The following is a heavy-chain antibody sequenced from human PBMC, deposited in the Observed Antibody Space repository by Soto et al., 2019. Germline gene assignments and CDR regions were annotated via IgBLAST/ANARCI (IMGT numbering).Heavy chain of an antibody. D-gene: IGHD3-10*01. J-gene: IGHJ6*02. CDR2: IYYSGST. CDR3: ARGGYGSGSYLYYGMDV. Sequence: QVQLQESGPGLVKPSETLSLTCTVSGGSISSYYWTWIRQPPGKGLEWIGYIYYSGSTNYNPSLRSRVPISVDTSMNQFSLKLSSVTAADTAVYYCARGGYGSGSYLYYGMDVWGQGTTVTVSS. CDR1: GGSISSYY. V-gene: IGHV4-59*01.